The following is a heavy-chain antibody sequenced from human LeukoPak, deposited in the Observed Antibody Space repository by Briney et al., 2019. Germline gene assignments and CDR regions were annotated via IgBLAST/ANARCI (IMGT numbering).Heavy chain of an antibody. D-gene: IGHD3-22*01. V-gene: IGHV5-51*01. J-gene: IGHJ6*02. Sequence: GESLKISCKGSGYSFTSYWIGWVRQMPGRGLEWMGIIYPGDSNTRYSPSFQGQVTISSDKSISTAYLQWSSLKASDTGMYYCARTYYYESSAYYDYGMDVWGQGTTVTVSS. CDR3: ARTYYYESSAYYDYGMDV. CDR2: IYPGDSNT. CDR1: GYSFTSYW.